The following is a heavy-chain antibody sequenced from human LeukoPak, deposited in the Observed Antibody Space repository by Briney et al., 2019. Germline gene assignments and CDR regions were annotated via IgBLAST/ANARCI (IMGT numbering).Heavy chain of an antibody. Sequence: TVNHSSVATVSTFTSFSISKLPQPPPQLPLWMGWISAYNGNTNYAQKLQGRVTMTTDTSTSTAYMELRSLRSDDTAVYYCAVTRDYRYDYWGQGTLVTVSS. D-gene: IGHD4-11*01. J-gene: IGHJ4*02. CDR1: VSTFTSFS. V-gene: IGHV1-18*04. CDR3: AVTRDYRYDY. CDR2: ISAYNGNT.